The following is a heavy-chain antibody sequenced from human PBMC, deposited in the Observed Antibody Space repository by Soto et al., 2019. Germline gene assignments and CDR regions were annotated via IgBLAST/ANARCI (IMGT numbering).Heavy chain of an antibody. J-gene: IGHJ4*02. Sequence: SETLSITCTVSGGSISSGDYYWSWIRQPPGKGLEWIGYIYYSGSTYYNPSLKSRVTISVDTSKNQFSLKLSSVTAADTAVYYCAREGYYDSSDDYWGQGSLVTVS. D-gene: IGHD3-22*01. CDR3: AREGYYDSSDDY. CDR1: GGSISSGDYY. CDR2: IYYSGST. V-gene: IGHV4-30-4*01.